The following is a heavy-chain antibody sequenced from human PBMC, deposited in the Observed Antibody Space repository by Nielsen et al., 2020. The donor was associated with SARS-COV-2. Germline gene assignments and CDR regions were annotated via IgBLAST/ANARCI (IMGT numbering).Heavy chain of an antibody. CDR1: GFTVSSNY. CDR3: ARDVGYSYGLGY. Sequence: GESLKISCAASGFTVSSNYMSWVRQAPGKGLEGVSVIYSGGSTYYADSVKGRFTISRDNSKNTLYLQMNSLRAEDTAVYYCARDVGYSYGLGYWGQGTLVTVSS. J-gene: IGHJ4*02. V-gene: IGHV3-66*01. D-gene: IGHD5-18*01. CDR2: IYSGGST.